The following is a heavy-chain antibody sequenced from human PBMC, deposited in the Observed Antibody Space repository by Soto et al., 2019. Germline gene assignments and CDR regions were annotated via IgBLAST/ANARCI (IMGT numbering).Heavy chain of an antibody. V-gene: IGHV3-64*07. CDR2: ISKNGDST. CDR1: GFTFSSET. CDR3: ATREGFAY. Sequence: EVQLMESGGGVVQPGGSLRLSCAASGFTFSSETMFWVRRAPGKGLEHITAISKNGDSTFYADSVKGRFSISRDNSKNTLYLQMGSLRAEDMAVYYCATREGFAYWGQGTRVTVSS. J-gene: IGHJ4*02.